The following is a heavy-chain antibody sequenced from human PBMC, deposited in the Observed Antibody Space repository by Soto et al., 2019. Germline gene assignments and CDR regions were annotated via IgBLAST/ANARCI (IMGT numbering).Heavy chain of an antibody. CDR3: AHRPSGWYLFDY. D-gene: IGHD6-19*01. V-gene: IGHV2-5*01. CDR1: GFSLSTSGVG. CDR2: IYWNDDK. Sequence: SGPTLVNPTQTLTLTCTFSGFSLSTSGVGVGWIRQPPGKALEWLALIYWNDDKRYSPSLKSRLTITKDTSKTHVVLTMTNMDPVDTATYYCAHRPSGWYLFDYWGQGTLVSVSS. J-gene: IGHJ4*02.